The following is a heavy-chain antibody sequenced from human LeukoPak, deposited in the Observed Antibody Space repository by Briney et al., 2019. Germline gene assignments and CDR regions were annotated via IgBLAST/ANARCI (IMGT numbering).Heavy chain of an antibody. D-gene: IGHD6-19*01. V-gene: IGHV3-23*01. Sequence: GGSLRLSCAASGFTFSSYAMSWVRQAPGKGLEWVSVISGSGGSTFYADSVKGRFTISRDNSKNTLHLQMNGLRAEDTAVHYCAKGLSGSSGWYYFDYWGQGTLVTVSS. CDR3: AKGLSGSSGWYYFDY. CDR2: ISGSGGST. CDR1: GFTFSSYA. J-gene: IGHJ4*02.